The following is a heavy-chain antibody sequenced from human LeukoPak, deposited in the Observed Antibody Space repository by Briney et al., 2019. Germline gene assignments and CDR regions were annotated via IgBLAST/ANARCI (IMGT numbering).Heavy chain of an antibody. V-gene: IGHV3-53*01. CDR2: LYSGGST. D-gene: IGHD1-26*01. Sequence: GGSLRLSCAASGFTVRSNYMSWVRQAPGKGLEWVSVLYSGGSTYYADSVKGRFIISRDNSKNTLFLQMNSLRAEDTAVYYCARAAYSGSTYYFDHWGQGTLVTVSS. CDR3: ARAAYSGSTYYFDH. CDR1: GFTVRSNY. J-gene: IGHJ4*02.